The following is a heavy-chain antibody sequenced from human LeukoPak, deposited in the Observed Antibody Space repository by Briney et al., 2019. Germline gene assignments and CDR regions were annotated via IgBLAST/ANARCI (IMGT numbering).Heavy chain of an antibody. CDR1: GFTFSSYG. CDR3: AKDLYYADSAYTSPFEY. V-gene: IGHV3-30*18. CDR2: ISYDGRNK. D-gene: IGHD3-16*01. J-gene: IGHJ4*02. Sequence: GRSLRLSCAASGFTFSSYGMHWVRQAPGKGLEGVAVISYDGRNKYYADSVKGRFTISRDNSKNTLYLQMNSLRAEDTAVYYCAKDLYYADSAYTSPFEYWGQGTLVTVSS.